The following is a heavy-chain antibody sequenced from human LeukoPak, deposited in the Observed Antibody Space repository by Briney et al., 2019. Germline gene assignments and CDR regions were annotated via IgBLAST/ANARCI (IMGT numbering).Heavy chain of an antibody. V-gene: IGHV4-34*01. CDR2: INHSGSP. CDR1: GGSFSGYY. Sequence: SETLSLTCAVYGGSFSGYYWSWIRQPPGKGLEWVGEINHSGSPNYNVSLKSRVTISLDTSKKQFSLRLTSVAAADTAVYYCASLPVTHGAFDIWGQGTMVTAS. J-gene: IGHJ3*02. CDR3: ASLPVTHGAFDI. D-gene: IGHD2-21*02.